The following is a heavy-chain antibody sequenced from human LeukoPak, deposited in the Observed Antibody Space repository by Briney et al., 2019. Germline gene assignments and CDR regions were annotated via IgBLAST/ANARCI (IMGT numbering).Heavy chain of an antibody. CDR3: VRGYSGYPYYLDY. CDR2: ISYSGSA. J-gene: IGHJ4*02. CDR1: GVSFSGYY. D-gene: IGHD5-12*01. V-gene: IGHV4-59*08. Sequence: NPSETLSLTCAVYGVSFSGYYWSWIRQPPGKGLEWIGYISYSGSASSHPSLKSRVTISLDMSKSQFSLKLTSVTAADTAVYYCVRGYSGYPYYLDYWGQGTLVTVSS.